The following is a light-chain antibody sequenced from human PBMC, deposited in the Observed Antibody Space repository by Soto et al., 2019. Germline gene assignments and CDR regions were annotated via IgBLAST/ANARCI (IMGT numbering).Light chain of an antibody. V-gene: IGKV1-39*01. CDR2: DAS. CDR1: QSISSY. CDR3: QQSYSTPRT. J-gene: IGKJ1*01. Sequence: DIQMTQSPSSLSASVGDRVTITCRASQSISSYLNWYQQKPGKAPNLLIYDASRLQSGVPSRFSGSGSGTDFTLTISSLQPEDFAIYYCQQSYSTPRTFGLGTKVDIK.